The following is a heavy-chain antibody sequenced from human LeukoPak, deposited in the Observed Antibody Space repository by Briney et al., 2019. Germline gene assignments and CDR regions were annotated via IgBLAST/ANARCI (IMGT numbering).Heavy chain of an antibody. CDR1: GGSFSGYY. Sequence: SETLSLTRAVYGGSFSGYYWSWIRQPPGKGLEWIGEINHRGSTNYNPSLKSRVTISVDTSKIQFSLKLSSVTSADTAVYYCARGQTFGIVVVPAARFDYWGQGTLVTVSS. D-gene: IGHD2-2*01. CDR3: ARGQTFGIVVVPAARFDY. J-gene: IGHJ4*02. V-gene: IGHV4-34*01. CDR2: INHRGST.